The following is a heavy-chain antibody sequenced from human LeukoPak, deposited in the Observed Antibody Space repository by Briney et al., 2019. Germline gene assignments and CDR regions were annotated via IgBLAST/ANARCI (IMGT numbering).Heavy chain of an antibody. D-gene: IGHD6-13*01. CDR1: GFTFSSYA. Sequence: GRSLRLSCAASGFTFSSYAMHWVRQAPGKGLEWVAVISYDGSNKYYADSVKGRFTISRDNSKNTLYLQMNSLRAEDTAVYYCARDMYSSSWADYWGQGTLVTVSS. J-gene: IGHJ4*02. V-gene: IGHV3-30*04. CDR2: ISYDGSNK. CDR3: ARDMYSSSWADY.